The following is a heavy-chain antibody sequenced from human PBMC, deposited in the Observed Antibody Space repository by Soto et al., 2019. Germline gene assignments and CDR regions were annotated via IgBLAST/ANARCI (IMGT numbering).Heavy chain of an antibody. J-gene: IGHJ6*02. CDR2: IYHSGST. CDR1: GGSISSSNW. Sequence: KPSETLSLTCAVSGGSISSSNWWSWVRQPPGKGLEWIGEIYHSGSTNYNPSLKSRVTISVDKSKNQFPLKLSSVTAADTAVYYCTSINCSSTSCYHSYGMDVWGQGTTVTVSS. CDR3: TSINCSSTSCYHSYGMDV. V-gene: IGHV4-4*02. D-gene: IGHD2-2*01.